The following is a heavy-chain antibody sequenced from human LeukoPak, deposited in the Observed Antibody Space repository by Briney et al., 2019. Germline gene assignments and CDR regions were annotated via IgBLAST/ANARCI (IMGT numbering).Heavy chain of an antibody. CDR1: GYTFTSYG. J-gene: IGHJ5*02. CDR3: ARVLSITMVRGVIIPSWFDP. Sequence: ASVKVSCKASGYTFTSYGISWVRQAPGQGLEWMGWISAYNGNTNYARKLQGRVTMTTDTSTSTAYMELRSLRSDDTAVYYCARVLSITMVRGVIIPSWFDPWGQGTLVTVSS. V-gene: IGHV1-18*01. CDR2: ISAYNGNT. D-gene: IGHD3-10*01.